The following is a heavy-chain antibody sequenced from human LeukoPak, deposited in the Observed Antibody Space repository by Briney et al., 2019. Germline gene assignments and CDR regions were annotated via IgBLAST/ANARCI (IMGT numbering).Heavy chain of an antibody. J-gene: IGHJ4*02. Sequence: SETLSLTCTVSGGSISSGDYYWSWIRQPPGKGLEWIGYIYYSGSTYYNPSLKSRAIISVDTSKNQFSLKLSSVTAADTAVYYCAREAVRGGFSDYWGQGTLVTVSS. D-gene: IGHD3-10*01. V-gene: IGHV4-30-4*01. CDR1: GGSISSGDYY. CDR3: AREAVRGGFSDY. CDR2: IYYSGST.